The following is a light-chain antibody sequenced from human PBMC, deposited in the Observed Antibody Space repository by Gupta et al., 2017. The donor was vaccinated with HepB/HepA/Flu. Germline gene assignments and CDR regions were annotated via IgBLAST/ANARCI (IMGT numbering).Light chain of an antibody. J-gene: IGLJ2*01. CDR2: DVS. V-gene: IGLV2-14*03. Sequence: QSALTQPASVSGSPGQSITISCTGTSSDVGGYNYVSWYQQHPGKAPKLMIYDVSNRPSGVSDRFSGSKSGTTASLTISGLQAEDEADYYCSSDTSSSTDVVFGGGTKLTVL. CDR1: SSDVGGYNY. CDR3: SSDTSSSTDVV.